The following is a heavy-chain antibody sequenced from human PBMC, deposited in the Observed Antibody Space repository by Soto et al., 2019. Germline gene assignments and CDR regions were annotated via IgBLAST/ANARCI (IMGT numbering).Heavy chain of an antibody. CDR3: ARARQDV. Sequence: QGPMVESGGGVVQPGRSLRLSCAASGFTFSSYAMHWVRQAPGKGLEWVAFISYDAKNKNYADSVKGRFTISRDNSKNTLYLQMDSLRGEETAIYYCARARQDVWGQGTTVTVS. CDR1: GFTFSSYA. V-gene: IGHV3-30*04. CDR2: ISYDAKNK. J-gene: IGHJ6*02.